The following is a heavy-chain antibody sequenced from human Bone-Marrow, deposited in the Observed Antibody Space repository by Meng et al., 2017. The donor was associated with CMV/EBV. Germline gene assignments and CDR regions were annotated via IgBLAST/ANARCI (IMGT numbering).Heavy chain of an antibody. CDR3: ARAYITGTTVDY. J-gene: IGHJ4*02. D-gene: IGHD1-7*01. Sequence: ASVKVSCKASGYTFTSYDINWVRQATGQGLEWMGWMNPNSGNTGYAQKFQGRVTMTRNTSISTAYMELSSLRSEDTAVYYCARAYITGTTVDYGGQGTLVTVS. V-gene: IGHV1-8*01. CDR2: MNPNSGNT. CDR1: GYTFTSYD.